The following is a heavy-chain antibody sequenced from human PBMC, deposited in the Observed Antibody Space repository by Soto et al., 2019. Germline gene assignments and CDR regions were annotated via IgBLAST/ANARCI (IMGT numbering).Heavy chain of an antibody. CDR3: AAEYYYGSGSYYNSFDY. CDR1: GGTFSSYV. CDR2: IIPIFGTT. J-gene: IGHJ4*02. D-gene: IGHD3-10*01. Sequence: ASVEVSCKASGGTFSSYVISWVRQAPGQGLEWMGGIIPIFGTTDYAQKFQGRVTITADESTSTAYMELSSLRSEDTAVYYCAAEYYYGSGSYYNSFDYWGQGTLVTVSS. V-gene: IGHV1-69*13.